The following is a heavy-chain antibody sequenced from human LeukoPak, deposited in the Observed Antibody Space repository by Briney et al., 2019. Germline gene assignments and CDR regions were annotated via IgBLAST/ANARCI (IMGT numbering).Heavy chain of an antibody. J-gene: IGHJ6*02. D-gene: IGHD6-13*01. CDR1: GYTFTSYG. CDR2: ISAYNGNT. CDR3: ARVGEDSSSWYPVYYYYGMDV. V-gene: IGHV1-18*01. Sequence: GASVKVSCKASGYTFTSYGISWVRQAPGQGLEWMGWISAYNGNTNYAQKLQGRVTMTTDTSTSTAYMELRSLRSDDTAVYYCARVGEDSSSWYPVYYYYGMDVWGQGTTVTVSS.